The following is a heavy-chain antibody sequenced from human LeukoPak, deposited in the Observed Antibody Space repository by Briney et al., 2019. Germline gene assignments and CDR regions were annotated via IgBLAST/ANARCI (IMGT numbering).Heavy chain of an antibody. D-gene: IGHD1-26*01. CDR3: AREDDSGSAKRPVYAFDI. CDR1: GGSISSGDFY. CDR2: IYYSGSA. V-gene: IGHV4-31*03. J-gene: IGHJ3*02. Sequence: PSETLSLTCTVSGGSISSGDFYWSWIRQHPGSGLEWIGYIYYSGSAYYSPSLKSRVIISVDTSENQFSLKLSSVTAADTAMYYCAREDDSGSAKRPVYAFDIWGQGTMVTVSS.